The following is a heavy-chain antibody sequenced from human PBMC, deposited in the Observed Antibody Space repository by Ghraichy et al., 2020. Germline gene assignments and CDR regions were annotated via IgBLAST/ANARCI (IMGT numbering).Heavy chain of an antibody. V-gene: IGHV1-18*04. J-gene: IGHJ4*02. CDR1: GYTFTSYG. Sequence: ASVKVSCKASGYTFTSYGFSWVRQAPGQGLEWMGWINAYNGNTNYAQKLQGRVTMTTDTSTSTAYMELRSLRSDDTAVYYCARVFGDCSGGSCYSDYWGQGTLVTVSS. D-gene: IGHD2-15*01. CDR3: ARVFGDCSGGSCYSDY. CDR2: INAYNGNT.